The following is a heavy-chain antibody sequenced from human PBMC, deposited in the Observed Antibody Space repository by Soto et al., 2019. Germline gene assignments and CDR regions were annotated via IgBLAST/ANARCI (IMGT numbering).Heavy chain of an antibody. CDR3: AIMEIAAAEGGDV. V-gene: IGHV4-39*01. J-gene: IGHJ6*04. CDR1: GGSISSSSYY. CDR2: IYYSGST. D-gene: IGHD6-13*01. Sequence: QLQLQESGPGLVKPSETLSLTCTVSGGSISSSSYYWGWIRQPPGKGLEWIGSIYYSGSTYYNPSLKSRVTISVDTSKNQFSLKLSSVTAADTAVYYCAIMEIAAAEGGDVWGKGTTVTVSS.